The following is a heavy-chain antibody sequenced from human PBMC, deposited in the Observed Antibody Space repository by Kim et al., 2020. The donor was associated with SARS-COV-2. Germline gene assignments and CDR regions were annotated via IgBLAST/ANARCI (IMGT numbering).Heavy chain of an antibody. Sequence: SETLSLTCTVSGGSISSSSYYWGWIRQPPGKGLEWIGSIYYSGSTYYNPSLKSRVTISVDTSKNQFSLKLSSVTAADTAVYYCARRFYYQDYWGQGTLVTVSS. D-gene: IGHD3-10*01. CDR2: IYYSGST. CDR3: ARRFYYQDY. J-gene: IGHJ4*02. CDR1: GGSISSSSYY. V-gene: IGHV4-39*01.